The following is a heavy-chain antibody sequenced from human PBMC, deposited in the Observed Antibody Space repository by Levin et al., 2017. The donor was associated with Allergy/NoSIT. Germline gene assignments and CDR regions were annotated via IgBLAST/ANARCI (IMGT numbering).Heavy chain of an antibody. CDR1: GASISSNY. CDR3: ARHLGWREYMDV. Sequence: SQTLSLTCTVSGASISSNYWSWIRQPPGRGLEWIGFFYYSGRTNYNPSLKSRVTISVDTSKNQFSLKVSSVTAADTAVYYCARHLGWREYMDVWGKGTAVTVSS. CDR2: FYYSGRT. D-gene: IGHD5-24*01. J-gene: IGHJ6*03. V-gene: IGHV4-59*08.